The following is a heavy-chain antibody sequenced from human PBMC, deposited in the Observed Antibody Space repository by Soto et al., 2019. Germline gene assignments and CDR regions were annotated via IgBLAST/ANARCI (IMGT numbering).Heavy chain of an antibody. D-gene: IGHD6-19*01. CDR1: GFTFSSYA. CDR3: AKIWGSGSSGCSETTIDY. Sequence: GGSLRLSCAASGFTFSSYAMSWVRQAPGKGLEWVSAISGSGGSTYYAGSVKGRFTISRDNSKNTLYLQMNSLRAEDTAVYYCAKIWGSGSSGCSETTIDYWGQGSLVTVSS. V-gene: IGHV3-23*01. CDR2: ISGSGGST. J-gene: IGHJ4*02.